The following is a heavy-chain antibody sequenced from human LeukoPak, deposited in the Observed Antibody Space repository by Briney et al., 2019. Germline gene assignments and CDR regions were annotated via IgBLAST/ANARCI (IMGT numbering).Heavy chain of an antibody. Sequence: SETLSLTCTVSGGSISSYYWSWIRQPAGKGLEWIGRIYTSGSTNYNPSLKSRVTMSVDTSKNQFSLKLSSVTAADTAVYYCARDAKWELLAAFFQHWGQGTMVTVSS. CDR2: IYTSGST. CDR3: ARDAKWELLAAFFQH. D-gene: IGHD1-26*01. CDR1: GGSISSYY. J-gene: IGHJ1*01. V-gene: IGHV4-4*07.